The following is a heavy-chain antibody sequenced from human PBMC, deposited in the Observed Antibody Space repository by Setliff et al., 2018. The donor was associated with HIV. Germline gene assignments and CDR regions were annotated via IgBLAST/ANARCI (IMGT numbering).Heavy chain of an antibody. CDR1: GHTFNSFY. D-gene: IGHD2-15*01. J-gene: IGHJ4*02. CDR2: INPSGGNTD. Sequence: ASVKVSCKTSGHTFNSFYLHWVRQAPGQGLEWMAMINPSGGNTDHYAQRFQGRLSMTRDTSTGTVYLELSSLTSEDSAVYYCARSPYCTGGSCNSRRSIDSWGQGALVTVTS. V-gene: IGHV1-46*02. CDR3: ARSPYCTGGSCNSRRSIDS.